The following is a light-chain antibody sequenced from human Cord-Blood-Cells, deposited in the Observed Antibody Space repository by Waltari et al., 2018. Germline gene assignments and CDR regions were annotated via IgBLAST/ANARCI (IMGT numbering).Light chain of an antibody. CDR2: WAS. CDR3: QQYYSTPRT. V-gene: IGKV4-1*01. Sequence: IVMTQSSDSLSVAMGERATFNCKSSQSVLYSSNNKNYLAWYQQKPGEPPKLLIYWASTRESGVPDRFSGSGSGTDFTLTISSLQAEDVGVYCCQQYYSTPRTFGQGTKVEIK. CDR1: QSVLYSSNNKNY. J-gene: IGKJ1*01.